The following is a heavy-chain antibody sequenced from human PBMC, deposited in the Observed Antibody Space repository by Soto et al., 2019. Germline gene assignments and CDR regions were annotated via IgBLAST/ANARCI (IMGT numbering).Heavy chain of an antibody. Sequence: QVQLVQSGAEVKKPGASVKVSCKASGYTFTSYGISWVRQAPGQGREWMGWISAYNGNTNYAQKLQGRVTMTTDPSASTAYMELRSLRSDDTAVYDCARVEMATIGCGFDYWGQGTLVTVSS. CDR2: ISAYNGNT. V-gene: IGHV1-18*04. CDR3: ARVEMATIGCGFDY. CDR1: GYTFTSYG. D-gene: IGHD5-12*01. J-gene: IGHJ4*02.